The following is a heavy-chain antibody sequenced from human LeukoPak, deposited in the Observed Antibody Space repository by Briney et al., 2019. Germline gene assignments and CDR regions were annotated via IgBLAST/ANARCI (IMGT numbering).Heavy chain of an antibody. CDR3: ARAPGTDFDFWSGYPIEGKPYYFDY. J-gene: IGHJ4*02. D-gene: IGHD3-3*01. Sequence: SETLSLTCTVSGGSISSYYWSWIRQPPGKGLEWIGYIYYSGSTNYNPSLKSRVTISVDTSKNQFSLKLSSVTAADTAVYYCARAPGTDFDFWSGYPIEGKPYYFDYWGQGTLVTVSS. CDR1: GGSISSYY. V-gene: IGHV4-59*01. CDR2: IYYSGST.